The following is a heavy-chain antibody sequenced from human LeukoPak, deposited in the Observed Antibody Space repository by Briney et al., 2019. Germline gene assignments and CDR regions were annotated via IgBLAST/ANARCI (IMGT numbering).Heavy chain of an antibody. J-gene: IGHJ5*02. Sequence: PGGSLRLSCAASGFTFSSYAMSWVRQAPGKGLEYVSAISSDGDSTYNADSVKGRFTISRDNSKNTLYLQMSSLRTEDTAVYYCVRSSASSGPNCFDPWGQGTLVTVSS. CDR1: GFTFSSYA. D-gene: IGHD3-10*01. CDR3: VRSSASSGPNCFDP. CDR2: ISSDGDST. V-gene: IGHV3-64D*09.